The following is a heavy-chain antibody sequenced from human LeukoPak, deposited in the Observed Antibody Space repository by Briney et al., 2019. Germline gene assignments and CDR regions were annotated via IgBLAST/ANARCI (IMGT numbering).Heavy chain of an antibody. CDR2: ISGSGGST. J-gene: IGHJ4*02. CDR1: GFTFSSYA. Sequence: PGGSLRLSCAASGFTFSSYAMSWVRQAPGKGLEWVSAISGSGGSTYYADSVKGRFTISRDNSKNTLYLQMNSLRAEDTAVYYCAKDREEVEMATIVDYWGQGTLSPSPQ. CDR3: AKDREEVEMATIVDY. V-gene: IGHV3-23*01. D-gene: IGHD5-24*01.